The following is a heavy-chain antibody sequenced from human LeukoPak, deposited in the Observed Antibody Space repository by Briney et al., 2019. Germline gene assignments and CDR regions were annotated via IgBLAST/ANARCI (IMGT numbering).Heavy chain of an antibody. V-gene: IGHV1-18*01. CDR2: ISAYNGNT. Sequence: ASVKVSCKASGYTFTSYGISWVRQAPGQGLEWMGWISAYNGNTNYAQKLQGRVTMTTDTSTSTAYMELSSLRSEDTAVYYCARGHCSSTSCYDRFDPWGQGTLVTVSS. D-gene: IGHD2-2*01. CDR3: ARGHCSSTSCYDRFDP. CDR1: GYTFTSYG. J-gene: IGHJ5*02.